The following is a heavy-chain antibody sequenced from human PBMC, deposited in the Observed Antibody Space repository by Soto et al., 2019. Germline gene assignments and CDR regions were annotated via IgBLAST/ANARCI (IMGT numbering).Heavy chain of an antibody. CDR1: GDSISSDKW. CDR3: ARGGDWQFDY. V-gene: IGHV4-4*02. CDR2: IHHSGRT. J-gene: IGHJ4*02. Sequence: QVELQESGPGLVKPSGTLSLTCPVSGDSISSDKWWSWVRQPPGKGLGWIGEIHHSGRTNYNPSLKSRVTILVEKSKNQVSLELSSMTAADTAVYYCARGGDWQFDYWGQGTLVTVSS. D-gene: IGHD2-21*02.